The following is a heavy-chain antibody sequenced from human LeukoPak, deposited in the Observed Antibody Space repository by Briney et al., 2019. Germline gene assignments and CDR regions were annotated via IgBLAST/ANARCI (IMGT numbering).Heavy chain of an antibody. J-gene: IGHJ4*02. CDR1: GFTFSSYW. Sequence: GGSLRLSRAASGFTFSSYWMSWVRQAPWKGLEWVANIKHDGSEKYYVDSVKGRFTISRDNADNSLFLQMNSLRAEDTAVYYCATEGGKKQLWSEGKIDYWGQGTLVTVSS. CDR3: ATEGGKKQLWSEGKIDY. D-gene: IGHD5-18*01. CDR2: IKHDGSEK. V-gene: IGHV3-7*01.